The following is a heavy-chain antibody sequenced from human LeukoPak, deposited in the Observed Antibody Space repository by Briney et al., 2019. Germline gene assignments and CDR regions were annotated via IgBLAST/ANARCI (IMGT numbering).Heavy chain of an antibody. Sequence: GGSLRLSCAASGFTFSSYWMSWVRQAPGKGLEWVANIKQDGSEKYYVDSVKGRFTISRDNAKNSLYLQMNSLRAEDTAVYYCARGISGWYSNDAFDIWGQGTMVTVSS. CDR2: IKQDGSEK. V-gene: IGHV3-7*01. CDR1: GFTFSSYW. CDR3: ARGISGWYSNDAFDI. J-gene: IGHJ3*02. D-gene: IGHD6-19*01.